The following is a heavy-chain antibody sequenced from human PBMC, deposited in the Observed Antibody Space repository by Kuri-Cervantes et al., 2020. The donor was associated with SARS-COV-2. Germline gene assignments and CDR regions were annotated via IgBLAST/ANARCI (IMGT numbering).Heavy chain of an antibody. D-gene: IGHD6-25*01. Sequence: GESLKISCAAPGFTFDDYGMSWVRQAPGKGLEWVSGINWNGGSTGYADSVKGRFTISRDNAKDSLYLQMNSLRAEDTALYYCARDRSQSSENAFDIWGQGTMVTVSS. J-gene: IGHJ3*02. CDR3: ARDRSQSSENAFDI. CDR2: INWNGGST. CDR1: GFTFDDYG. V-gene: IGHV3-20*04.